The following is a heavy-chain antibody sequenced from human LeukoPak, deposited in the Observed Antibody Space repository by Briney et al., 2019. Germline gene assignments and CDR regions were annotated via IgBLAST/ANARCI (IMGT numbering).Heavy chain of an antibody. Sequence: GGSLRLSCVGSGFSLSDYWMNWVRQAPGKGLEWVSYISSSSSTIYHADSVKGRFTISRDNAKSSLYLQMNSLRAEDTAVYYCARAGITTTGPLFQHWGQGTLVTVSS. V-gene: IGHV3-48*01. CDR3: ARAGITTTGPLFQH. D-gene: IGHD6-13*01. J-gene: IGHJ1*01. CDR2: ISSSSSTI. CDR1: GFSLSDYW.